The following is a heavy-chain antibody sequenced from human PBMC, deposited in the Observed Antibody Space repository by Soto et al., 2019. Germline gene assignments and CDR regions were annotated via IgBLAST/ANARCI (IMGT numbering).Heavy chain of an antibody. CDR1: GFSFSSYW. J-gene: IGHJ4*02. V-gene: IGHV3-7*01. CDR2: IKQDGSEK. CDR3: ALQRDSGSPWFDY. D-gene: IGHD4-17*01. Sequence: GGSLRLSCAASGFSFSSYWMSWVRQAPGKGLEWVANIKQDGSEKYYVDSVKGRFTISRDNAKNSLYLQMNGLRVEDTAVYSCALQRDSGSPWFDYWGQGTLVTVSS.